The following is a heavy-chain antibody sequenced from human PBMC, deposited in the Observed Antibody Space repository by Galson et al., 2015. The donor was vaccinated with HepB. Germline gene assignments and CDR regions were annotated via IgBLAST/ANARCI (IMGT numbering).Heavy chain of an antibody. CDR2: ISFDETNE. Sequence: SLRLSCAVSGFTFNSYAMHWVRQAPGKGLEWVAIISFDETNEKYADSVKGRFTISRDNSKNTLYLQMNSLRVDDTAVHYCAKGCNGGCYYIDYWGQGTLVTVSS. V-gene: IGHV3-33*05. CDR1: GFTFNSYA. CDR3: AKGCNGGCYYIDY. J-gene: IGHJ4*02. D-gene: IGHD2-15*01.